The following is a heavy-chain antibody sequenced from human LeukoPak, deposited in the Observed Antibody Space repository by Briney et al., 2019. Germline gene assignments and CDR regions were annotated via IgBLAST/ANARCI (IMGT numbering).Heavy chain of an antibody. Sequence: GGSLRLSCAASGFTFSSYGMNWVRQAPGKGLEWVSSISSSSSYIYYADSVKGRFTISRDNAKNSLYLQMNSLRAEDTAVYYCAREGYDGAFDIWGQGTMVTVSS. CDR2: ISSSSSYI. D-gene: IGHD5-12*01. J-gene: IGHJ3*02. CDR1: GFTFSSYG. V-gene: IGHV3-21*01. CDR3: AREGYDGAFDI.